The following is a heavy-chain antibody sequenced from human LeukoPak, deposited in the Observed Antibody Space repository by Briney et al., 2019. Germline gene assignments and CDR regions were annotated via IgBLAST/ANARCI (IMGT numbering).Heavy chain of an antibody. CDR3: ARGADSGYDFAGTGAFDI. D-gene: IGHD5-12*01. Sequence: SETLSLTCTVSGGSISSSSYYWGWIRQPPGKGLEWIGSIYYSGSTYYNPSLKSRVTISVDTSKNQFSLKLSSVTAADTAVYYCARGADSGYDFAGTGAFDIWGQGTMVTVSS. V-gene: IGHV4-39*07. CDR2: IYYSGST. J-gene: IGHJ3*02. CDR1: GGSISSSSYY.